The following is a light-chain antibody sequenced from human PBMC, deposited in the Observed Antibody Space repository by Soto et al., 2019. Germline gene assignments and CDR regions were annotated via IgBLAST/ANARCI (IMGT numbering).Light chain of an antibody. CDR1: SSDVGKYNY. Sequence: QSALTQPASVSGSPGQSITISCTGNSSDVGKYNYVSWYQQHPAKAPKLMIFEVSNRPSGVSNRFSGSKSGNTASLTISGLQAEDEAEYYCSSYTGSSTNTVVFGGGTQLTVL. V-gene: IGLV2-14*01. CDR2: EVS. CDR3: SSYTGSSTNTVV. J-gene: IGLJ2*01.